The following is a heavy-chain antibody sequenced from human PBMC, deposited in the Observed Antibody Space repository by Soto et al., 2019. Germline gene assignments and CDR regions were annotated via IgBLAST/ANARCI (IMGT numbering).Heavy chain of an antibody. J-gene: IGHJ6*02. Sequence: SETLSLTCTVSGGSISSGDYYWSWIRQPPGKGLEWIGYIYYSGSTYYNPSLKSRVTISVDTSKNQFSLKLSSVTAADTAVYYCARVGFGELLAHGMDVWGQGTTVTVS. CDR1: GGSISSGDYY. D-gene: IGHD3-10*01. CDR2: IYYSGST. V-gene: IGHV4-30-4*01. CDR3: ARVGFGELLAHGMDV.